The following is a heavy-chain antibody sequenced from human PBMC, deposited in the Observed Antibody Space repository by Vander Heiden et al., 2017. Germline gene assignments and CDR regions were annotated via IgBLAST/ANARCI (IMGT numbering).Heavy chain of an antibody. Sequence: QVQLVESGAGVVQPGRSLRLSCAASGFTFSSYGMHWVRQAPGKGLEWVAVISYDGSNKYYADSVKGRFTISRDNSKNTLYLQMNSLRAEDTAVYYCAKENRRYYFDYWGQGTLGTVSS. CDR2: ISYDGSNK. CDR3: AKENRRYYFDY. V-gene: IGHV3-30*18. D-gene: IGHD3-16*02. CDR1: GFTFSSYG. J-gene: IGHJ4*02.